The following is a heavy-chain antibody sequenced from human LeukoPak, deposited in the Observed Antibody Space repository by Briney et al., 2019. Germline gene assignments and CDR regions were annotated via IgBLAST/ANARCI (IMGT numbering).Heavy chain of an antibody. CDR3: ARDFPIDALRFLGWQPFDY. J-gene: IGHJ4*02. Sequence: GGSRRLSCAASGFTFSSYSMNWVRQAPGKGLEWVSYISSSSSTIYYADSVKGRFTISRDNAKNSLYLQMNSLRAEDTAVYYCARDFPIDALRFLGWQPFDYWGQGTLVTVSS. CDR2: ISSSSSTI. V-gene: IGHV3-48*01. CDR1: GFTFSSYS. D-gene: IGHD3-3*01.